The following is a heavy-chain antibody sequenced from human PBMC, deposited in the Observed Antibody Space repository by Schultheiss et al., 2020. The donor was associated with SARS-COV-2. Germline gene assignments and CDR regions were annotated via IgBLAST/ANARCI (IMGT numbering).Heavy chain of an antibody. V-gene: IGHV4-34*01. Sequence: SQTLSLTCAVYGGSFSGYYWSWIRQPPGKGLEWIGEINHSGSTNYNPSLKSRVTISVDTSKNQFSLKLSSVTAADTAVYYCARVPLYCSSTSCYAFDYWGQGTLVTVSS. CDR3: ARVPLYCSSTSCYAFDY. D-gene: IGHD2-2*01. J-gene: IGHJ4*02. CDR1: GGSFSGYY. CDR2: INHSGST.